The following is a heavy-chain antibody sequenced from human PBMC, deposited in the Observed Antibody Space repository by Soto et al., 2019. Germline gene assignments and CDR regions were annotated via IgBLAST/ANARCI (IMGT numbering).Heavy chain of an antibody. V-gene: IGHV4-59*01. CDR1: GGSISSYY. J-gene: IGHJ5*01. Sequence: QVQLQESGPGLVKPSETLSLTCTVSGGSISSYYWSWIRQPPGKGLEWIGFIFYSGRTSYNPSLQRRVTLSIDTSEYQFSLKLNSVTAADTAVYYCASMIGDPVLSFDSWGQGTLVAVSS. D-gene: IGHD3-10*02. CDR2: IFYSGRT. CDR3: ASMIGDPVLSFDS.